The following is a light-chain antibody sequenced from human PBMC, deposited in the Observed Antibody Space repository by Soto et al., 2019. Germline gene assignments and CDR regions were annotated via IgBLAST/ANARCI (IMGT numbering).Light chain of an antibody. CDR2: DAS. CDR3: EQYNNSWT. V-gene: IGKV1-33*01. J-gene: IGKJ1*01. Sequence: DIQMTQSPSSLSASVGDRVTITCQASQDISHYLNWYQHKPGKAPKLLISDASNLATGVPSRFSASGSGPEFTFAISSLQTENIETYYCEQYNNSWTLRHGTNVDIK. CDR1: QDISHY.